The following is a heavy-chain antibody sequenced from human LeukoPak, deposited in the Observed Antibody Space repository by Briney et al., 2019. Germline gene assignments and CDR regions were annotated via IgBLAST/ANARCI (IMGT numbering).Heavy chain of an antibody. D-gene: IGHD2/OR15-2a*01. J-gene: IGHJ4*02. Sequence: GGSLRLSCEASGFTFSHYEMNWVRQAPGRGLEWVSYISSSGYTIYYADSVKGRFTISRDNAKNSLYLQMNSLRAEDTAVYYCTTFYSRLTDYWGQGTLVTVSS. CDR1: GFTFSHYE. CDR2: ISSSGYTI. CDR3: TTFYSRLTDY. V-gene: IGHV3-48*03.